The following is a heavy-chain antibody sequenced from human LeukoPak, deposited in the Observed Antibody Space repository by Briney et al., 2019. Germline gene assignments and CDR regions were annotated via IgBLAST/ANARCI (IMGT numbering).Heavy chain of an antibody. D-gene: IGHD3-3*01. CDR2: IIPILGIA. J-gene: IGHJ4*02. CDR3: ARDDLFGNWRPGIY. V-gene: IGHV1-69*04. Sequence: SVKVSCKASGGTFSSYAISWVRQAPGQGLEWMGRIIPILGIANYAQKFQGRVTITADKSTSTAYMELRSLRSDDTAVYYCARDDLFGNWRPGIYWGQGTLVTVSS. CDR1: GGTFSSYA.